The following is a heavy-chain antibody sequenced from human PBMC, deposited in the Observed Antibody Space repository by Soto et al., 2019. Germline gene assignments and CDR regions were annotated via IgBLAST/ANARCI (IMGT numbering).Heavy chain of an antibody. CDR1: GFTFSDYY. Sequence: QVQLVESGGGLVKPGGSLRLSCAASGFTFSDYYMSWIRQAPGKGLEWVSYISSSSSYTNYADSVKGRFTISRDNAKNSLYLQMNSLRAEDTAVYYCARDPPITMVRGGMDVWGQGTTVTVSS. D-gene: IGHD3-10*01. V-gene: IGHV3-11*06. CDR3: ARDPPITMVRGGMDV. J-gene: IGHJ6*02. CDR2: ISSSSSYT.